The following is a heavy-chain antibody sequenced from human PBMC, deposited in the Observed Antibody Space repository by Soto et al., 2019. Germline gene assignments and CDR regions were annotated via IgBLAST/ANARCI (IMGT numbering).Heavy chain of an antibody. Sequence: PGGSLRLSCAASGFTVSSNYMSWVRQAPGKGLEWVSVIYSGGSTYYADPVKGRFTISRHNSKNTLYLQMNSLRAEDTAVYYCARDSWIAVAGQKGDYYYYMDVWGRGTTVTVSS. V-gene: IGHV3-53*04. CDR3: ARDSWIAVAGQKGDYYYYMDV. D-gene: IGHD6-19*01. J-gene: IGHJ6*03. CDR1: GFTVSSNY. CDR2: IYSGGST.